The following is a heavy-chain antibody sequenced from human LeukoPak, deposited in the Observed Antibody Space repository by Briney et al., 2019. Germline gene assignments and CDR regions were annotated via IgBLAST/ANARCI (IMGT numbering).Heavy chain of an antibody. J-gene: IGHJ4*02. CDR1: GFTFSSYE. V-gene: IGHV3-48*03. Sequence: PGGSLRLSCAASGFTFSSYEMNWVRQAPGKGLEWVSYISSSGSTIYYADSVKGRFTISRDNATNSLYLQMNSLRAEDTAVYYCATRGGYLYYFDYWGQGTLVTVSS. CDR2: ISSSGSTI. CDR3: ATRGGYLYYFDY. D-gene: IGHD5-12*01.